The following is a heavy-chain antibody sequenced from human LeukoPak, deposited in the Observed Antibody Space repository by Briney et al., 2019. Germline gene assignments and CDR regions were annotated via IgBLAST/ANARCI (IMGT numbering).Heavy chain of an antibody. CDR3: ARARYYYDSSGSESYYFDY. D-gene: IGHD3-22*01. Sequence: GGSLRLSCAASGFTFSSYAMHWVRQAPGKGLEWVAVISYDGSNKYYADSMKGRFTISRDNSKNTLYLQMNSLRAEDTAVYYCARARYYYDSSGSESYYFDYWGQGTLVTVSS. V-gene: IGHV3-30-3*01. CDR1: GFTFSSYA. J-gene: IGHJ4*02. CDR2: ISYDGSNK.